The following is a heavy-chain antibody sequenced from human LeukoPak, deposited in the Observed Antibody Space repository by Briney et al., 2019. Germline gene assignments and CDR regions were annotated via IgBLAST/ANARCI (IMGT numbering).Heavy chain of an antibody. CDR2: IRSNGGNT. J-gene: IGHJ4*02. CDR1: GFTFSSYS. V-gene: IGHV3-64*01. D-gene: IGHD6-13*01. CDR3: GRGRGGI. Sequence: GASLTPSRAPSGFTFSSYSMNSVRQPPGKGLESVSAIRSNGGNTYHTNSVKGRFTISRDNSKNTLYVQMGSLRAEVMDVYYCGRGRGGIWGQGTLVTVSS.